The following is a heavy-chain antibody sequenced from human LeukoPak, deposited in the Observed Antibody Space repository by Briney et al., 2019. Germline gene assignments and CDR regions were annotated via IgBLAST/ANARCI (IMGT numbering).Heavy chain of an antibody. J-gene: IGHJ6*03. CDR1: GGTFSSYA. CDR2: IIPIFGTA. D-gene: IGHD6-6*01. Sequence: GSSVKVSCKASGGTFSSYAISWVRQAPGQGLEWMGRIIPIFGTANYAQKFQGRVTITTDESTSTAYMELSSLRSEDTALYYCARVSSSSSYYYYYMDVWGKGTTVTVSS. V-gene: IGHV1-69*05. CDR3: ARVSSSSSYYYYYMDV.